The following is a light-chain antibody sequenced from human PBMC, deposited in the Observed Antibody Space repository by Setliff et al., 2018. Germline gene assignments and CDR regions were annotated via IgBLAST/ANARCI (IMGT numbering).Light chain of an antibody. CDR3: SAYTSSSTYV. CDR2: GVT. V-gene: IGLV2-14*01. Sequence: QSVLTQPASVSGSPGQSITISCSGTIGDVGAYDFVSRYQHHPGKAPKLVIYGVTNRPSGISNRFSGSKSGNSASLIISGLQAEDEADYYCSAYTSSSTYVFGTGTKVTVL. CDR1: IGDVGAYDF. J-gene: IGLJ1*01.